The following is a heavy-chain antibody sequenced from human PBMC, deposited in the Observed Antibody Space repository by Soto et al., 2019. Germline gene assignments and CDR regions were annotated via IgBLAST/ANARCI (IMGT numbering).Heavy chain of an antibody. V-gene: IGHV3-30-3*01. CDR3: ARDRDGVTTVSNTFDY. J-gene: IGHJ4*02. D-gene: IGHD4-17*01. CDR1: GFTFSSYA. Sequence: QVQLVESGGGVVQPGRSLRLSCAASGFTFSSYAMHWVRQAPGKGLEWVAVISYDGSNKYYADSVKGRFTISRDNSKNTLYLQMNSLRAEDTAVYYCARDRDGVTTVSNTFDYWGQGTLVTVSS. CDR2: ISYDGSNK.